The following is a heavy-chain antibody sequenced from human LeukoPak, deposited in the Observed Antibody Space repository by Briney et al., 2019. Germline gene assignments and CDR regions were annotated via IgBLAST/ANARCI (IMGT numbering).Heavy chain of an antibody. CDR2: ISYSGTT. J-gene: IGHJ4*02. Sequence: PSETLSLTCTVSGGSISSSSYYWGWIRQPPGKGLEWIGTISYSGTTYYNPSLKSRVTISVDTSKNQFSLKLNSVTAADTAVYYCAANSADESTLGSSYKVWGQGTLVTVSS. CDR1: GGSISSSSYY. D-gene: IGHD3-10*01. CDR3: AANSADESTLGSSYKV. V-gene: IGHV4-39*01.